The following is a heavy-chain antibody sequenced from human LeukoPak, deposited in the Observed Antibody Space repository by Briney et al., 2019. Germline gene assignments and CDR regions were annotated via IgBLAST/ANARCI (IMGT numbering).Heavy chain of an antibody. J-gene: IGHJ4*02. CDR3: ASSSGGGDCHY. CDR1: GGSISSYY. V-gene: IGHV4-59*08. D-gene: IGHD2-21*02. Sequence: PSETLSLTCTVSGGSISSYYWSWIRPPPGKGLEWIGYIYYSGSTNYNPSLKSRVTISVDTSKNQFSLKLSSVTAADTAVYYCASSSGGGDCHYWGQGTLVTVSS. CDR2: IYYSGST.